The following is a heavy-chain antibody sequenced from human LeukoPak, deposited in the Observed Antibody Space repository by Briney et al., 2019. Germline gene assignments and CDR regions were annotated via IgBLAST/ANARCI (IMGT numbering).Heavy chain of an antibody. CDR2: ISPNGVIT. V-gene: IGHV3-48*03. Sequence: GGSLRLSCAASGFTFSSHGMNWVRQAPGKGLEWVSGISPNGVITYYADSVKGRFTISRDNAKNSLYLQMNSLRAEDTAVYYCARDPNDYGDYERRWQRYFDYWGQGTLVTVSS. J-gene: IGHJ4*02. CDR1: GFTFSSHG. CDR3: ARDPNDYGDYERRWQRYFDY. D-gene: IGHD4-17*01.